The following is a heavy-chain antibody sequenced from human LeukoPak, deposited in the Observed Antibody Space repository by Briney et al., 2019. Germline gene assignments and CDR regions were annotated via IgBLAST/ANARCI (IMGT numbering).Heavy chain of an antibody. Sequence: SETLSLTCSVSGGSISSESYYWSWIRQPPGKGLEWIGYIYYSGSTNYNPSLKSRVTISGDTSKNQFSLKLSSVTAADTAVYFCARVDYDGSGYNFDYWGQGTLVTVSS. V-gene: IGHV4-61*01. CDR3: ARVDYDGSGYNFDY. CDR1: GGSISSESYY. D-gene: IGHD3-22*01. J-gene: IGHJ4*02. CDR2: IYYSGST.